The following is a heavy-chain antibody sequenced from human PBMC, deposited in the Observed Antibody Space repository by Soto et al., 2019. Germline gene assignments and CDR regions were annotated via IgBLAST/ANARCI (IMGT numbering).Heavy chain of an antibody. V-gene: IGHV3-30*18. CDR2: ISYDGSNK. J-gene: IGHJ3*02. CDR1: GFTFSSYG. D-gene: IGHD3-22*01. CDR3: AKEDYYDSSGYVADAFDI. Sequence: GGSLRLSCAASGFTFSSYGMHWVRQAPGKGLEWVAVISYDGSNKYYADSVKGRFTISRDNSKNTLYLQMNSLRAEDTAVYYCAKEDYYDSSGYVADAFDIWGQGTMVTVSS.